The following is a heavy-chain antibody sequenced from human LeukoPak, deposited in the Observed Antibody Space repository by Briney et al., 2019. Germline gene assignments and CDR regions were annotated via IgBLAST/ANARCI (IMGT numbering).Heavy chain of an antibody. CDR2: ISSSSSTI. D-gene: IGHD3-22*01. CDR1: GFTFSSYS. V-gene: IGHV3-48*02. J-gene: IGHJ5*02. CDR3: ARSLSGYYPNWFDP. Sequence: GGSLRLSCAASGFTFSSYSMNWVRQAPGKGLEWVSYISSSSSTIYYADSVKGRFTISRDNAKNSLYLQMNSLRDEDTAVYYCARSLSGYYPNWFDPWGQGTLVTVSS.